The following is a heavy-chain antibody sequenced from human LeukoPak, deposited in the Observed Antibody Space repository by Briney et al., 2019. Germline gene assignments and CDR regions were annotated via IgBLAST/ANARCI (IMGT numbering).Heavy chain of an antibody. D-gene: IGHD4-17*01. Sequence: GASVKVSCKASGYTFTGYYMHWVRQAPGQGLEWMGWINPNSGGTNYAQKFQGRVTMTRDTSISTAYMELSRLRSEDTAVYYCARARYGMGDYYYYMDVWGKGTTVTVSS. CDR1: GYTFTGYY. CDR2: INPNSGGT. J-gene: IGHJ6*03. V-gene: IGHV1-2*02. CDR3: ARARYGMGDYYYYMDV.